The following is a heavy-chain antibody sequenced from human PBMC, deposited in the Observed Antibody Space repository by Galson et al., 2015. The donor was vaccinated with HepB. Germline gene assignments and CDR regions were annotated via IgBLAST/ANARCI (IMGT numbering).Heavy chain of an antibody. CDR3: ARDNIYDSSLDAFDI. J-gene: IGHJ3*02. CDR2: ISSSSSTI. CDR1: GFTFSSYS. V-gene: IGHV3-48*02. Sequence: SLRLSCAASGFTFSSYSMNWVRQAPGKGLEWVSYISSSSSTIYYADSVKGRFTISRDNAKNSLYLQMNSLRDEDTAVYYCARDNIYDSSLDAFDIWGQGTMVTVSS. D-gene: IGHD3-22*01.